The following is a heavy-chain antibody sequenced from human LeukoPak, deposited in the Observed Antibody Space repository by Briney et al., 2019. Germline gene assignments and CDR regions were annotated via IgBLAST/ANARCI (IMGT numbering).Heavy chain of an antibody. J-gene: IGHJ4*02. V-gene: IGHV4-30-4*08. CDR2: IYYSGST. CDR1: GGSISSGDYY. D-gene: IGHD3-10*01. CDR3: ARTPIGWYYYGSDPYYFDY. Sequence: SQTLSLTCTVSGGSISSGDYYWSWIRQPPGKGLEWIGYIYYSGSTYYNPSLKSRVTISVDTSKNQFSLKLSSVTAADTAVYYCARTPIGWYYYGSDPYYFDYWGQGTLVTVSS.